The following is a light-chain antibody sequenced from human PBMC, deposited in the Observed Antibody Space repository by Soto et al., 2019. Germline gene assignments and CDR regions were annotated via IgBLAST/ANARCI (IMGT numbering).Light chain of an antibody. CDR2: DAS. Sequence: DIQMTQSPSTLSASVGDRVTSTCRASQSISSWLAWYQQKPGKAPKLLIYDASSLESGVPSRFSGSGSGTEFTPTISTLQPDDFATYYCQQYNSYSGTFGQGTKVEIK. CDR1: QSISSW. V-gene: IGKV1-5*01. CDR3: QQYNSYSGT. J-gene: IGKJ1*01.